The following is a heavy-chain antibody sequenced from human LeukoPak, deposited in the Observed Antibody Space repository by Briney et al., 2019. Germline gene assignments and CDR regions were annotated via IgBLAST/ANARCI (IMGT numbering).Heavy chain of an antibody. CDR2: IGSTSTYI. CDR3: ASDDYGDYEDGFDI. Sequence: PGGSLRLSCVVSGFTSSRATMNWVRQAPGKGLEWVSSIGSTSTYINYADSVKGRFTISRDNAKKSLYLQMNGLRGEDTAMYYCASDDYGDYEDGFDIWGQGTMVTVSS. J-gene: IGHJ3*02. V-gene: IGHV3-21*01. CDR1: GFTSSRAT. D-gene: IGHD4-17*01.